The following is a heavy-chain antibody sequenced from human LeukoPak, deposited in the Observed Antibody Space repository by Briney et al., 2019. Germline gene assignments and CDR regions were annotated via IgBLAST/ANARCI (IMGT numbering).Heavy chain of an antibody. J-gene: IGHJ6*04. CDR3: ARGLCSSTSCYAEPPFYYYGMDV. D-gene: IGHD2-2*01. V-gene: IGHV3-21*01. CDR2: ISSSSSYI. CDR1: GFTFSSYS. Sequence: KAGGSLRLSCAASGFTFSSYSMNWVRQAPGKGLEWVSSISSSSSYIYCADSVKGRFTISRDNAKNSLYLQMNSLRAEDTAVYYCARGLCSSTSCYAEPPFYYYGMDVWGKGTTVTVSS.